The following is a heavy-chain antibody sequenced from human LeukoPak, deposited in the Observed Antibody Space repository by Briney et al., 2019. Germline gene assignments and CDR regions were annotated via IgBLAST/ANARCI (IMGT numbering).Heavy chain of an antibody. J-gene: IGHJ5*02. CDR3: ARKNYGSNRWFDP. Sequence: GASVKVSCKASRYTFTSYDINWVRQATGQGLEWMGWMNPNRGNTGYAQKFQGRVTMTRNTSISTAYMELGSLRSEDTAVYYCARKNYGSNRWFDPWGQGTLVTVSS. CDR1: RYTFTSYD. CDR2: MNPNRGNT. D-gene: IGHD4/OR15-4a*01. V-gene: IGHV1-8*01.